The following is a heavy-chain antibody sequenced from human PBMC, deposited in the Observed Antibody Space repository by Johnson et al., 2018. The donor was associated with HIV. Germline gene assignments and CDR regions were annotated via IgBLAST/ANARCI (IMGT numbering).Heavy chain of an antibody. CDR3: AREPRLLTDAFDI. CDR1: GFTFSHYD. Sequence: VQLVESGGGLVQPGGSLRLSCAASGFTFSHYDMHWVRQVTGKGLEWVANIKQDGSQKYYVDSVKGRFTISRDNAKNSVYLQMNSLRVEDTAVYYCAREPRLLTDAFDIWGQGTMVTVSS. V-gene: IGHV3-7*01. J-gene: IGHJ3*02. CDR2: IKQDGSQK. D-gene: IGHD5-18*01.